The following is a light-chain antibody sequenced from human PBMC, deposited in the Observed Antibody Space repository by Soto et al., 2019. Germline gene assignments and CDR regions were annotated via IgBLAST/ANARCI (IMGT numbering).Light chain of an antibody. CDR3: HQYGSSPT. CDR1: QSVSSSY. V-gene: IGKV3-20*01. Sequence: EIVLTHSPGTLSLSPGERATLSCRASQSVSSSYLAWYQKKPGQAPRLLIYGASTRATAIPDRFSGIGSGTDFTLTISRMQPEDFAVYDCHQYGSSPTFGQGTRLEIK. CDR2: GAS. J-gene: IGKJ5*01.